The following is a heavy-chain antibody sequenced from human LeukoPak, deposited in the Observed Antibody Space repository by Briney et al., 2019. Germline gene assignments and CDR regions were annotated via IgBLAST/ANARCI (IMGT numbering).Heavy chain of an antibody. V-gene: IGHV3-49*04. J-gene: IGHJ4*02. CDR1: GFTFGDYA. Sequence: GGSLRLSCTASGFTFGDYAMSWVRQAPGKGLEWVGFIRSKAYGGTTEYAASVKGRFTIPRDDSKSIAYLQMNSLKTEDTAVYYCTRVQKRYCSSTSCSNFDYWGQGTLVTVSS. D-gene: IGHD2-2*01. CDR3: TRVQKRYCSSTSCSNFDY. CDR2: IRSKAYGGTT.